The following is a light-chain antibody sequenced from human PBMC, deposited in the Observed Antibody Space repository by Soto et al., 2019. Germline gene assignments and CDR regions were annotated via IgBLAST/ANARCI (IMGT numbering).Light chain of an antibody. CDR2: EVS. Sequence: QSALTQPASVSGSPGQSITISCTGTSSDVGGYNYVSWYLQHPGKAPKLMIYEVSHRPSGVSNRFSGSKSGNTASLTIPGLQAEDEAHYYCSSYTSSSTLVFGGGTKLTVL. J-gene: IGLJ3*02. CDR1: SSDVGGYNY. V-gene: IGLV2-14*01. CDR3: SSYTSSSTLV.